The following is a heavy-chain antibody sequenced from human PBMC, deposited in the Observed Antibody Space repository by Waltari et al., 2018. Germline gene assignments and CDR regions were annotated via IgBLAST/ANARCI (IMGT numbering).Heavy chain of an antibody. J-gene: IGHJ4*02. CDR2: IKQDGSEK. D-gene: IGHD5-18*01. Sequence: EVQLVESGGGLVQSGGSLRRSCTASGFTFRRYWMSGVRQAPGKGLEWVANIKQDGSEKYYVDSVKGRFTISRDNAKNSLYLQMNSLRAEDTAVYYCARDPMAYSYVPWYFDYWGQGALVTVSS. CDR1: GFTFRRYW. CDR3: ARDPMAYSYVPWYFDY. V-gene: IGHV3-7*01.